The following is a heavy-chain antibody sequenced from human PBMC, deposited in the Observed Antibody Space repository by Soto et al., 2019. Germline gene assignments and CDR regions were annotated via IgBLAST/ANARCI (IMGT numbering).Heavy chain of an antibody. D-gene: IGHD3-22*01. CDR3: ATASRLLHYYYMDV. CDR1: GYTLTELS. CDR2: FDPEDGET. Sequence: GASVKVSCKVSGYTLTELSMHWVRQAPGKGLEWMGGFDPEDGETIYAQKFQGRVTMTEDTSTDTAYMELSGLRSEDTAVYYCATASRLLHYYYMDVWGQGTTVTVSS. V-gene: IGHV1-24*01. J-gene: IGHJ6*03.